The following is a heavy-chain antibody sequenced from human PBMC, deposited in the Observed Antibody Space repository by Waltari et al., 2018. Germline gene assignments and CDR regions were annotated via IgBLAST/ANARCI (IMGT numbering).Heavy chain of an antibody. D-gene: IGHD6-13*01. J-gene: IGHJ5*02. V-gene: IGHV4-59*01. Sequence: QVQLQESGPGLVKPSETLSLTCTVSGGSISSYYWSWIRQPPGKGLEWIGYIYYSGSTNYNPSLKSRVTISVDTSKNQFSLKLSSVTAADTAVYYCARESRYSSSWNWFDPWGQGTLVTVSS. CDR1: GGSISSYY. CDR3: ARESRYSSSWNWFDP. CDR2: IYYSGST.